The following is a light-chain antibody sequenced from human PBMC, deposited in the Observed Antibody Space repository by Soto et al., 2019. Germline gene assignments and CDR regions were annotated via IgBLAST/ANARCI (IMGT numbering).Light chain of an antibody. CDR2: GAA. J-gene: IGKJ2*01. V-gene: IGKV1-27*01. CDR3: QKYESVPRT. Sequence: DIQMTQSPSSLSVSVGDRVTITCRASQDISNYLAWYQQKPGEAPKLLIFGAAILQSGAPSRFSGSGSGTDSTLTISSLQPEDAATYYCQKYESVPRTFGQGTKLEIK. CDR1: QDISNY.